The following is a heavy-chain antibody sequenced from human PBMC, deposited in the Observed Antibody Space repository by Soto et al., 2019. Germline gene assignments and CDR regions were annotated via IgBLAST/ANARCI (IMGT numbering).Heavy chain of an antibody. CDR1: GFTVSSNY. J-gene: IGHJ4*02. Sequence: GGSLRLSCAASGFTVSSNYMSWVRQAPGKGLEWVSVIYSGGSTYYADSVKGRFTISRDNSKNTLYLQMNSLRAEDTAVYYCTRGVKTYSSWDYWGQGTLVTVSS. CDR3: TRGVKTYSSWDY. CDR2: IYSGGST. V-gene: IGHV3-53*01. D-gene: IGHD6-6*01.